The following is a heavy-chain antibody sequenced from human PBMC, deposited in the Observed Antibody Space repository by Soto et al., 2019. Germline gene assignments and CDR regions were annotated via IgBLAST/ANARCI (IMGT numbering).Heavy chain of an antibody. Sequence: QVQLQQWGAGLLKPSETLSLTCAVYGGSFSGYYWSWIRQPPGKGLEWIGAINHSGSTNYNPSLNSRVLISVDTSKNQFSLKLSSVTAADTAVYYCARIVVVPAAMSYHCDYWGQGTLVTVSS. D-gene: IGHD2-2*01. V-gene: IGHV4-34*01. CDR2: INHSGST. CDR3: ARIVVVPAAMSYHCDY. CDR1: GGSFSGYY. J-gene: IGHJ4*02.